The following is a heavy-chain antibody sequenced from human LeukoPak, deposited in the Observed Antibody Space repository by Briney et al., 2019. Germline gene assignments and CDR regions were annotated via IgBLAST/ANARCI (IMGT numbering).Heavy chain of an antibody. D-gene: IGHD3-10*01. Sequence: GGSLRLSCVGSGFIFRDYPMIWMRQAPGKGLEWISYISTSGNTIYYADSVKGRFTISRDNAKNSLYLQMNSLRAEDTAVYYCARDRGYYYGSGSFPLDYWGQGTLVTVSS. CDR1: GFIFRDYP. V-gene: IGHV3-11*04. CDR3: ARDRGYYYGSGSFPLDY. CDR2: ISTSGNTI. J-gene: IGHJ4*02.